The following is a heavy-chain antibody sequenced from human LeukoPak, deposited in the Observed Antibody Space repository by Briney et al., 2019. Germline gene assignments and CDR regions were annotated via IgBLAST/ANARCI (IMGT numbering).Heavy chain of an antibody. V-gene: IGHV1-69-2*01. CDR3: ATDRGIAVAGTDQH. J-gene: IGHJ1*01. CDR2: VDPEDGET. CDR1: GYTFTDYY. D-gene: IGHD6-19*01. Sequence: ASVKVSCKVSGYTFTDYYMHWVQQAPGKGLEWMGLVDPEDGETIYAEKFQGRVTITADTSTDTAYMELSSLRSEDTAVYYCATDRGIAVAGTDQHWGQGTLVTVSS.